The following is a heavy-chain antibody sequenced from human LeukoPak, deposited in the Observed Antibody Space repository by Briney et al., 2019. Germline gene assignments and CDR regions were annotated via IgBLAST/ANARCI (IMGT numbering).Heavy chain of an antibody. D-gene: IGHD4-17*01. Sequence: GGSLRLSCAASGFTFSDYYMSWIRQAPGEGLEWVSHISCSGSTRYYADSLKGRFTISRDNAKNSLYLQMNSLRAEDTAVYYCARNYGDEVNFDYWGQGTLVTVSS. J-gene: IGHJ4*02. CDR1: GFTFSDYY. V-gene: IGHV3-11*04. CDR3: ARNYGDEVNFDY. CDR2: ISCSGSTR.